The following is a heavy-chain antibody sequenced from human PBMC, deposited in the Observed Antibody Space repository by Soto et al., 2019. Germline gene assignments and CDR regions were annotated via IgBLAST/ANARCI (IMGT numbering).Heavy chain of an antibody. V-gene: IGHV3-30*18. CDR2: ISNDGDDK. Sequence: QVQLVESGGGVVQPGRSLRLSCAASGFTFNNYGIHWVRQAPGKGLEWVAVISNDGDDKYYADSVKGRFTISRDNSRNTLYLQMNSLRPEDTAMYYRAKEGIELWSAFDYWGQGTLVTVSS. CDR1: GFTFNNYG. D-gene: IGHD5-18*01. CDR3: AKEGIELWSAFDY. J-gene: IGHJ4*02.